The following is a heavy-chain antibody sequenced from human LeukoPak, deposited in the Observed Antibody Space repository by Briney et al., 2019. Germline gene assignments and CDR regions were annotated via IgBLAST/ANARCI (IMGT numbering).Heavy chain of an antibody. CDR3: AKDMYGAGSYGGIVF. CDR2: ISWDGGST. V-gene: IGHV3-43D*04. CDR1: GFTFDDYD. J-gene: IGHJ4*02. Sequence: PGGSLRLSCAASGFTFDDYDMHWVRQAPGKGLEWVCFISWDGGSTYYADSVKGLFTISRDNSKNSLYLQMNSLRAEDTPLYYWAKDMYGAGSYGGIVFWGQGTLVTVSS. D-gene: IGHD3-10*01.